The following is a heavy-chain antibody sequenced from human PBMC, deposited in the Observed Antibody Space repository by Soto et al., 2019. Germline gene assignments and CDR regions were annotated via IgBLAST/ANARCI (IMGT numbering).Heavy chain of an antibody. CDR1: GFTFSSYA. J-gene: IGHJ4*02. CDR3: AKIGIVGAS. V-gene: IGHV3-30*18. Sequence: GGSLRLSCAASGFTFSSYAMHWVRQAPGKGLEWVAVISYDGSNKYYADSVKGRFTISRDNSKNTLYLQMNSLRAEDTAVYYCAKIGIVGASWGQGTLVTVSS. D-gene: IGHD1-26*01. CDR2: ISYDGSNK.